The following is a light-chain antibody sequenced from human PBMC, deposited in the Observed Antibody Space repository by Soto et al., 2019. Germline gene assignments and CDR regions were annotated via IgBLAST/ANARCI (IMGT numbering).Light chain of an antibody. V-gene: IGKV3-15*01. CDR3: QHYNLWPHT. CDR1: QSVRDN. Sequence: EILLTQSPATLAVSPGEGATLSCRASQSVRDNLAWYQQKPGQAPRLLIYRASTRATGVPARFSGSGSGTEFTLTISSLQSADVSVYVCQHYNLWPHTFGQGTKLEIK. J-gene: IGKJ2*01. CDR2: RAS.